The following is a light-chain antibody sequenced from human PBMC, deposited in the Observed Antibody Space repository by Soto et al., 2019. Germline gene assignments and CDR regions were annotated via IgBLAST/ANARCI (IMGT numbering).Light chain of an antibody. CDR3: QQYFSTPLT. V-gene: IGKV4-1*01. CDR1: ETILYRSNSKNY. J-gene: IGKJ4*01. Sequence: DIVMTQSPASLSVSLGERATINCKSSETILYRSNSKNYLAWYQQKPGHPPKLLIYWASTRESGVPDRFSGSGSGTDFSLTISSLQAEDVAVYYCQQYFSTPLTFGGGTKVDIK. CDR2: WAS.